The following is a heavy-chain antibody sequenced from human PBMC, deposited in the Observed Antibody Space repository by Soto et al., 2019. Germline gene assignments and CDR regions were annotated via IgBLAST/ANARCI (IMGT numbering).Heavy chain of an antibody. CDR3: AKDRGPRRQWPTDPFDY. Sequence: QVQLVESGGGVVQPGRSLRVSCAASGFTFSIYAMHWVRQAPGTGLEWVAVISYDGTKTYYADSVKGRFTISRDNSKNTVYLQMNSLRDEDTAVYYCAKDRGPRRQWPTDPFDYWGQGTVVTVSP. CDR2: ISYDGTKT. CDR1: GFTFSIYA. V-gene: IGHV3-30*18. D-gene: IGHD6-19*01. J-gene: IGHJ4*02.